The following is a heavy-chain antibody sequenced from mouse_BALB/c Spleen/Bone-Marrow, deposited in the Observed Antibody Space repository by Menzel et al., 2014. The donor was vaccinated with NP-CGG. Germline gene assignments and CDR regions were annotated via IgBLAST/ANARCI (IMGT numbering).Heavy chain of an antibody. CDR1: GFTFSSFG. D-gene: IGHD4-1*01. Sequence: EVKLMESGGGLVQPGGSRKLSCAASGFTFSSFGMHWVRQAPEKGLEWVAYISSGSSNIFYADTVKGRFTVYRDNPKNTLFLQMTSLRSEDTAMYYCTRGGNWDDFDYWGQGTTLTVSS. V-gene: IGHV5-17*02. CDR3: TRGGNWDDFDY. J-gene: IGHJ2*01. CDR2: ISSGSSNI.